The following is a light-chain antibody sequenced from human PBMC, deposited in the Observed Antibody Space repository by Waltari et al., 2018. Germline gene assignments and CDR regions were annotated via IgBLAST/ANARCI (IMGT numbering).Light chain of an antibody. V-gene: IGLV8-61*01. CDR3: SMYMGSGVWV. Sequence: QTVVTQEPSLSVSPGGTVTLTCALSSGSVSSTSYPTWYQQTPGQPPRTLVYKGISRAAGVPGRFSGSILGNAGALRITGAQADDESDYYCSMYMGSGVWVFGGGTKLTVL. CDR2: KGI. CDR1: SGSVSSTSY. J-gene: IGLJ3*02.